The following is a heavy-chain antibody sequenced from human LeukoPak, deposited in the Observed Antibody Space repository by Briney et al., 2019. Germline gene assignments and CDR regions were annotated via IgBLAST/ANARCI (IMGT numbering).Heavy chain of an antibody. D-gene: IGHD5-18*01. J-gene: IGHJ4*02. CDR3: ARSRGYSYGTTFLDY. V-gene: IGHV4-59*08. Sequence: PSETLSLTCTVSGGSINSYYWSWIRQSPGRGLEWIGYIFYRGSTNYNPSLKSRITISVDTSKTQFSLKLSSVTAADTAVYYCARSRGYSYGTTFLDYWGQGTLVTVSS. CDR1: GGSINSYY. CDR2: IFYRGST.